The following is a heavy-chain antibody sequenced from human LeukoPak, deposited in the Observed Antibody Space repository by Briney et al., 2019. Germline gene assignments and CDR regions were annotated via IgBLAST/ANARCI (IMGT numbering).Heavy chain of an antibody. V-gene: IGHV4-30-2*01. D-gene: IGHD4-17*01. CDR2: IYHSGST. J-gene: IGHJ6*03. CDR1: GGSISSGGYY. CDR3: ARGTRLTVTTSPMDV. Sequence: PSETLSLTCTVSGGSISSGGYYWSWIRQPPGKGLEWIGYIYHSGSTYYNPSLKSRVTISVDRSKNQFSLKLSSVTAADTAVYYCARGTRLTVTTSPMDVWGKGTTVTVSS.